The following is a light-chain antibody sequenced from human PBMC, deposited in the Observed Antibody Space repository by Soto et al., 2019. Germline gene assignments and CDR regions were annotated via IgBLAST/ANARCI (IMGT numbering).Light chain of an antibody. Sequence: QSVLTQPRSVSGSPGQSVTISCTGTSNDVGDYNYVSWYQQHPGKAPKLMIYEVSNRPSGVSNRFSGSKSGNTASLTISGLQAEDEADYYCSSYTSSSTLDVVFGGGTQLTVL. CDR1: SNDVGDYNY. CDR3: SSYTSSSTLDVV. J-gene: IGLJ2*01. CDR2: EVS. V-gene: IGLV2-14*01.